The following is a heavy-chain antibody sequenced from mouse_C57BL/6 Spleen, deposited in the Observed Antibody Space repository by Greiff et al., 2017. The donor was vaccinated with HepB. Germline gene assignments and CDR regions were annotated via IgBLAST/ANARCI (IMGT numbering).Heavy chain of an antibody. D-gene: IGHD1-1*01. Sequence: QVQLQQPGAELVRPGSSVKLSCKASGYTFTSYWMHWVKQRPIQGLEWIGNIDPSDSETHYNQKFKDKATLTVDKSSSTAYMQLSSLTSEDSAVYYCARKDGSSYDLGYWGQGTTLTVSS. V-gene: IGHV1-52*01. CDR1: GYTFTSYW. CDR2: IDPSDSET. CDR3: ARKDGSSYDLGY. J-gene: IGHJ2*01.